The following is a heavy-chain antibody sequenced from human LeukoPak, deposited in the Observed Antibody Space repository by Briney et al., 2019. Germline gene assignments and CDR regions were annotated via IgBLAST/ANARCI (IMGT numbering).Heavy chain of an antibody. CDR2: ISAYNGNT. J-gene: IGHJ4*02. V-gene: IGHV1-18*01. CDR3: ARRKYYYGSGSYYDY. CDR1: GYTFTSYG. Sequence: ASVKVSCKASGYTFTSYGISWVRQAPGQGLEWMGWISAYNGNTNYAQKLQGRVTMTTDTSTSTAYMELRSLRSDNTAVYYCARRKYYYGSGSYYDYWGQGTLVTVSS. D-gene: IGHD3-10*01.